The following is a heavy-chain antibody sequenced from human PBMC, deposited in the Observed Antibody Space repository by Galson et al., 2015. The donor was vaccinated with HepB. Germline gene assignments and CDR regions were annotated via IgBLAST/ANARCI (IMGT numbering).Heavy chain of an antibody. CDR3: GNRRHDSSGDWDNGYFDL. CDR2: IYWDDDK. J-gene: IGHJ2*01. D-gene: IGHD2-21*02. Sequence: PALVKPTQTLTLTCSFSGFSLRTSGVGVGWVRQPPGKALEWLAVIYWDDDKRYNPSLKNRLTITKDTSNTHVVLTVTNVDPADTATYFCGNRRHDSSGDWDNGYFDLWGRGTLVTVSS. CDR1: GFSLRTSGVG. V-gene: IGHV2-5*02.